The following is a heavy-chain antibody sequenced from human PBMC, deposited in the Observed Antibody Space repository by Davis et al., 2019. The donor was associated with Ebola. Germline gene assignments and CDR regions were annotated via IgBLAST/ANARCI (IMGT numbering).Heavy chain of an antibody. Sequence: GESLKISCKGSGYSFTSYWIGWVRQIPGKGLEWMGIIYPGDSDTRYSPFFQGQVTISADKSISTAYLQWSSLKASDTAMYYCAKLQCSSSCFIDYWGQGTLVTVSS. CDR3: AKLQCSSSCFIDY. CDR1: GYSFTSYW. J-gene: IGHJ4*02. D-gene: IGHD6-6*01. CDR2: IYPGDSDT. V-gene: IGHV5-51*01.